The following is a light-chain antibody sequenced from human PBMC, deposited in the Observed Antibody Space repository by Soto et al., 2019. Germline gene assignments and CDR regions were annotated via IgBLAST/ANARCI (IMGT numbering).Light chain of an antibody. CDR1: QSLSHRNGKTY. CDR2: LGS. Sequence: EIDMTQSPLSLPVTPGEPASISCRSSQSLSHRNGKTYLDWYLQKPGQSPHLLIYLGSNRASGVPDRFTGSGSGTDFTLKISRVEAEDVGFYYCMQALQSPRTFGQGTKLEIK. J-gene: IGKJ2*01. V-gene: IGKV2-28*01. CDR3: MQALQSPRT.